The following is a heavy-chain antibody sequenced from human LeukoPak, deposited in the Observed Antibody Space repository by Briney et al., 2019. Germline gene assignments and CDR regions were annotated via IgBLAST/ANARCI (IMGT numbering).Heavy chain of an antibody. Sequence: GASVKVSCKASGGTFSSYAISWVRQAPGQGLEWMGGIIPIFGTANYAQKFQGRVTITTDESTSTAYMELSSLRSEDTAVYYCARGRRGYCSGGSCYSGLYYFDYWGQGTLVTVSS. CDR2: IIPIFGTA. CDR1: GGTFSSYA. V-gene: IGHV1-69*05. J-gene: IGHJ4*02. CDR3: ARGRRGYCSGGSCYSGLYYFDY. D-gene: IGHD2-15*01.